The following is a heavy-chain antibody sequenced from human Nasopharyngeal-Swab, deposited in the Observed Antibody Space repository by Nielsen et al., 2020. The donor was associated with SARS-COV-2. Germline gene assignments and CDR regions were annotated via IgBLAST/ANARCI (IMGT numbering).Heavy chain of an antibody. Sequence: SGPTLVKPTQTLTLTCTFSGFSLRTSGMCVSWIRQPPGKALEWLARIDWDDDKYYSTSLKTRLTISKDTSKNQVVLTMTNMDPVDTATYYCARIQYYYDSSGYDPYYFDYWGQGTLVTVSS. D-gene: IGHD3-22*01. CDR1: GFSLRTSGMC. V-gene: IGHV2-70*11. J-gene: IGHJ4*02. CDR2: IDWDDDK. CDR3: ARIQYYYDSSGYDPYYFDY.